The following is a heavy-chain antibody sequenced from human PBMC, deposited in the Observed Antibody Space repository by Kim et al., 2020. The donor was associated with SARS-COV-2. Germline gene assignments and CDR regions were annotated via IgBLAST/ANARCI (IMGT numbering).Heavy chain of an antibody. CDR2: ISYDGSNK. J-gene: IGHJ6*02. D-gene: IGHD5-18*01. Sequence: GGSLRLSCAASGFTFSSYAMHWVRQAPGKGLEWVAVISYDGSNKYYADSVKGRFTISRDNSKNTLYLQMNSLRAEDTAVYYCARASTIQLWLYYYAMDVWGQGTTVTVSS. CDR1: GFTFSSYA. V-gene: IGHV3-30-3*01. CDR3: ARASTIQLWLYYYAMDV.